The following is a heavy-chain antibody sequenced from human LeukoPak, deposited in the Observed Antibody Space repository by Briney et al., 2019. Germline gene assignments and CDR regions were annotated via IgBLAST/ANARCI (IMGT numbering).Heavy chain of an antibody. CDR2: IYSDGRT. CDR3: AKDFHGDFPYFFDY. Sequence: GGSLRLSCAASGFIVSNKYMTWVRQAPGKGLEWVSLIYSDGRTYYADSVRGRCTISRDNSKNTFNLQMNSLRAEDTALYYCAKDFHGDFPYFFDYWGQGTLVTVSS. J-gene: IGHJ4*02. CDR1: GFIVSNKY. V-gene: IGHV3-53*01.